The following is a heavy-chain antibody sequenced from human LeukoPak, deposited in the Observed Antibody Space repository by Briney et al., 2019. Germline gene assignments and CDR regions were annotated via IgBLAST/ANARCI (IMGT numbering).Heavy chain of an antibody. CDR3: AKYGVATAEFDY. V-gene: IGHV3-23*01. CDR1: GLTSSSDA. CDR2: ISGSGGST. D-gene: IGHD5-18*01. J-gene: IGHJ4*02. Sequence: GGSLRLSCAASGLTSSSDAMRGVREAPGKGLEWVSAISGSGGSTYYAASVKGRFTISRAHSKNTLYPQMNGLRAEDTAVYHCAKYGVATAEFDYWGQGTLVTVSS.